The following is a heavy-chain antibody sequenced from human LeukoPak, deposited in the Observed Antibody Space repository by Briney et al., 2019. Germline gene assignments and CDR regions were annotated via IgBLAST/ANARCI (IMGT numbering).Heavy chain of an antibody. J-gene: IGHJ4*02. CDR2: ISYDGSNK. D-gene: IGHD5-12*01. CDR3: AKLGVGYSGYDPTRTYYFDY. CDR1: GFTFSSYS. V-gene: IGHV3-30*18. Sequence: PGGSLRLPCAASGFTFSSYSMHWVRQAPGKGLEWVAVISYDGSNKYYADSVKGRFTISRDNSKNTLYLQMNSLRAEDTAVYYCAKLGVGYSGYDPTRTYYFDYWGQGTLVTVSS.